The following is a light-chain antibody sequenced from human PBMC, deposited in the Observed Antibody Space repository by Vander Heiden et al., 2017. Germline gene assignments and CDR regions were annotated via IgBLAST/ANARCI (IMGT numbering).Light chain of an antibody. J-gene: IGKJ1*01. CDR3: QQYYSYPLA. Sequence: AIRMTLPPSSFPVSTADRVTTTSRASQGSSSSLAWYQEKPGKAPKLLIYAASTLQSGVPSRFSGSGSGTDFTLTISCLQSEDFATYYCQQYYSYPLAFGQGTKVEIK. CDR2: AAS. CDR1: QGSSSS. V-gene: IGKV1-8*01.